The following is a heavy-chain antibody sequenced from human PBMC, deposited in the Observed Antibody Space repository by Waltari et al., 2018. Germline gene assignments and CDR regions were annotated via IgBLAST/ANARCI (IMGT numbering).Heavy chain of an antibody. J-gene: IGHJ4*02. CDR2: ISPICGTA. Sequence: QVQLVQAGAEVKKPGSSVKVSCKASGGTFSSYAIRWVGQAPGQGLEWMGRISPICGTANYAQKFQGRVTITADKSTSTAYMELSSLRSEDTAVYYCARNGGIAAEYYFDYWGQGTLVTVSS. CDR1: GGTFSSYA. CDR3: ARNGGIAAEYYFDY. D-gene: IGHD6-25*01. V-gene: IGHV1-69*08.